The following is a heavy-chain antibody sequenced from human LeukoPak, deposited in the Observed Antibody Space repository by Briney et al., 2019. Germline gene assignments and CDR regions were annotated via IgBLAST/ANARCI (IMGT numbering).Heavy chain of an antibody. CDR3: ARGAVSGRFGDYFYYMDV. CDR1: GGSFSGHY. CDR2: INHRGVA. D-gene: IGHD3-3*01. V-gene: IGHV4-34*01. Sequence: SETLSLTCAEHGGSFSGHYWNWIRQPPGKGLQWIWEINHRGVANYNPSLKSRVSISEDTSKNQFSLTVNSVTAADTALYFCARGAVSGRFGDYFYYMDVWGKGTTVTVSS. J-gene: IGHJ6*03.